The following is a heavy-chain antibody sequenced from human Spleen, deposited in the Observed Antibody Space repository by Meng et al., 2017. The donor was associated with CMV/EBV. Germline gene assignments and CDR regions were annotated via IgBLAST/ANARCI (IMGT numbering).Heavy chain of an antibody. CDR1: DG. Sequence: DGKNWDRQAPGKGLEWVAIKSNERREENYVDSEKGRFTVSREDSKNTLYLQMNSMRNEETAQYYCAREARNVDLVSTVDDYWGQGTLVTVSS. J-gene: IGHJ4*02. CDR3: AREARNVDLVSTVDDY. V-gene: IGHV3-30*06. CDR2: KSNERREE. D-gene: IGHD5/OR15-5a*01.